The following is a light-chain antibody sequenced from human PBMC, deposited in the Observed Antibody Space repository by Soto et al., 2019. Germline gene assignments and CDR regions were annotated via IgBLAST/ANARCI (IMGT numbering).Light chain of an antibody. V-gene: IGKV3-15*01. CDR3: QQYYNWPLP. CDR1: QSVSSN. J-gene: IGKJ4*01. Sequence: EIVMTQSPATLSVSPGERATLSCRASQSVSSNLAWYQQKPGQAPRLLISGASARATDVPARFSGSGSGTEFTLTISSLQSEDLAIYYCQQYYNWPLPFGGGTRVEIK. CDR2: GAS.